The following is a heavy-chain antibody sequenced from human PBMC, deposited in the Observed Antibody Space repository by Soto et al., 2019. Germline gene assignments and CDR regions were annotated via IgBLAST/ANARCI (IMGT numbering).Heavy chain of an antibody. CDR1: GYTFTSYG. D-gene: IGHD3-10*01. CDR3: ARVKANYCGSGLGVYYFDY. J-gene: IGHJ4*02. CDR2: ISAYNGNT. V-gene: IGHV1-18*01. Sequence: QVQLVQSGAEVKKPGASVKVSCKASGYTFTSYGISWVRQAPGQGLEWMGWISAYNGNTNYAQKLQGRVTMTTDTSTSTAYMELRSLRSDDTAVYYCARVKANYCGSGLGVYYFDYWGQGTLVTVSS.